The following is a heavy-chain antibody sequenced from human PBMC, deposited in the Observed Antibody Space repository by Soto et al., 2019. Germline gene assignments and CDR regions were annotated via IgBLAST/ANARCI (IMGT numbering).Heavy chain of an antibody. J-gene: IGHJ4*02. CDR3: ASGYCSGGSCGYYFDY. V-gene: IGHV1-18*01. CDR1: GYTYTRYA. CDR2: ISAYNGNT. Sequence: QVQLVQSGAEVKKPGASVKVSCKASGYTYTRYAISWVRQALGQGLEWMGWISAYNGNTNYAQKLQGRVTMTTDTSTSIAYMELRSLRSDDTAVYYCASGYCSGGSCGYYFDYWGQGTLVTVSS. D-gene: IGHD2-15*01.